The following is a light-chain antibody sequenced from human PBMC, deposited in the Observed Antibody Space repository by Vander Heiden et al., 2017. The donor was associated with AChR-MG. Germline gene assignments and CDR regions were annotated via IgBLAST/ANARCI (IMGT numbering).Light chain of an antibody. J-gene: IGKJ4*01. CDR3: MQALETPPT. V-gene: IGKV2-28*01. CDR1: QSLMHRNGYNY. Sequence: DIVMTQSPLSLPVTPGEPAPMSCRSSQSLMHRNGYNYLVWYVQKPGQSPQLLISLTSNRASGVPDRFIGSGSGRDFTLQISRVEAEDVGVYYCMQALETPPTFGGGTKVEI. CDR2: LTS.